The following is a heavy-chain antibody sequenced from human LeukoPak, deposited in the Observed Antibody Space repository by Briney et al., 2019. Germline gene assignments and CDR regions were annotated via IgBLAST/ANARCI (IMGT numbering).Heavy chain of an antibody. CDR1: GFTFSSYE. V-gene: IGHV3-21*01. D-gene: IGHD3-22*01. CDR2: ITTTNYI. CDR3: ARDSYDSSGHSVRAFDI. J-gene: IGHJ3*02. Sequence: GGSLRLSCAASGFTFSSYEMNWVRQAPGKGLEWVSSITTTNYIYFADSMKGRFTISRDNAKNSLYLQMNNLRAEDTAVYYCARDSYDSSGHSVRAFDIWGQGTMVTVSS.